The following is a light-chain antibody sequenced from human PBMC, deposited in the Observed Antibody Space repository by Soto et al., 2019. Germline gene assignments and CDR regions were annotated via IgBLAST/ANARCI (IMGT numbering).Light chain of an antibody. J-gene: IGLJ2*01. CDR3: SSYAGSNIVV. Sequence: QSALTQPPSVSGSPGQSVTISCTGTSSDVGGYNFVSWYQQHPGKAPKLMIYEVSERPSGVPDRFSGSKSGNTASLTVSGLQAEDEGDYYCSSYAGSNIVVFGGGTKLTVL. V-gene: IGLV2-8*01. CDR2: EVS. CDR1: SSDVGGYNF.